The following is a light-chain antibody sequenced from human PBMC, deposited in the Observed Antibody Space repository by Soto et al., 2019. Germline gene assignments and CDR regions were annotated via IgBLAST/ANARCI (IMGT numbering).Light chain of an antibody. J-gene: IGKJ4*01. Sequence: DIVLTQFPATLSLSPGERATLSCRASQSINTYLAWYQQKPGQPPRLLISDASNRATGTPARFSGSGPGTDFTLTISSLEAEDFAVYYCQQRSDWPPLTFGGGTKV. CDR3: QQRSDWPPLT. CDR2: DAS. V-gene: IGKV3D-11*02. CDR1: QSINTY.